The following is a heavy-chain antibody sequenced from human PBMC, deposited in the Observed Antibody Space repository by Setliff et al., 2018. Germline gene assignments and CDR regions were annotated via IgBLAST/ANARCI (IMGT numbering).Heavy chain of an antibody. V-gene: IGHV4-39*01. CDR2: LYYSGST. D-gene: IGHD3-3*01. CDR1: GGFINNGDYN. Sequence: SETLSLTCTVSGGFINNGDYNWGWVRQPPGEGLECVGSLYYSGSTYYNPSLTSRVTISVDTSNNQFSLNLRSVTAADTAIYYCARHFRSSKVQFLEYLTDYYFDSWGQGTLVTVSS. J-gene: IGHJ4*02. CDR3: ARHFRSSKVQFLEYLTDYYFDS.